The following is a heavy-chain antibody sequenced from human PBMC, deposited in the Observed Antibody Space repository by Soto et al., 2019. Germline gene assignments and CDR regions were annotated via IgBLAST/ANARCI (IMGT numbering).Heavy chain of an antibody. CDR2: ISSSSSTI. V-gene: IGHV3-48*01. D-gene: IGHD3-22*01. J-gene: IGHJ4*02. CDR1: GFTFSSYS. CDR3: VKGEYYYDSSGYYPFDY. Sequence: GGSLRLSCAASGFTFSSYSMNWVRHAPGKGLEWVSYISSSSSTIYYADSVKGRFTISRDNSKNTQYLQMSSLRADDTAVYYCVKGEYYYDSSGYYPFDYWGQGTLDTVSS.